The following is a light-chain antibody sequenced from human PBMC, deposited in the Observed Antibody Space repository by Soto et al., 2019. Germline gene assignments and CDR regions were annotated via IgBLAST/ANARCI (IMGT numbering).Light chain of an antibody. CDR3: QQCYNWPQWT. CDR2: DAS. Sequence: EIVLTQSPGTLSLSPGERATLSCRASQSVGTFFAWYQQKPGQAPRLLIYDASNRATGIPARFSGSGSGTDSTLTISSLEPGDFAVYYCQQCYNWPQWTFGQGTKVDIK. CDR1: QSVGTF. J-gene: IGKJ1*01. V-gene: IGKV3-11*01.